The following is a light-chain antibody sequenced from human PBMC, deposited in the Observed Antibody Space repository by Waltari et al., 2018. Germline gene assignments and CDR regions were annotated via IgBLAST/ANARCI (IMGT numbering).Light chain of an antibody. V-gene: IGKV1-5*03. Sequence: DIQMTQSPASLPASVGARVTITCRASQRIGRWLAWYQQKPGKAPKLLISESSILQNAVPSRFSGSGSGTDFTLTINGLQPDDFAIYYCHQYMSYPWTFGLGTKVEI. CDR1: QRIGRW. CDR2: ESS. CDR3: HQYMSYPWT. J-gene: IGKJ1*01.